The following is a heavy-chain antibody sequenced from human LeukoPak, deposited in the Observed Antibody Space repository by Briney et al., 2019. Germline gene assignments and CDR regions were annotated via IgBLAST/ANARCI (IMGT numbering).Heavy chain of an antibody. V-gene: IGHV3-30*02. Sequence: GGSLRLSCAASGFTFSSYGMHWVRQAPGKGLEWVAFIRYDGSNKYYADSVKGRFTISRDNSKNTLYLQMNSLRAEDTAVYYCAKGGSSKLYYFDYWGQGTLVTVSS. J-gene: IGHJ4*02. CDR2: IRYDGSNK. CDR3: AKGGSSKLYYFDY. CDR1: GFTFSSYG. D-gene: IGHD1-26*01.